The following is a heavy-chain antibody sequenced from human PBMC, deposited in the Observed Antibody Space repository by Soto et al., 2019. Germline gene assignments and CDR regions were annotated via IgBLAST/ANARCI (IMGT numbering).Heavy chain of an antibody. J-gene: IGHJ4*02. CDR3: AKSLAYCGGDCYSPFGDFDY. CDR2: ISGSGGST. CDR1: GFTFSSYA. V-gene: IGHV3-23*01. D-gene: IGHD2-21*02. Sequence: EVQLLESGGGLVQPGGSLRLSCAASGFTFSSYAMSWVRQAPGKGLEWVSAISGSGGSTYYADSVKGRFTISRDNSKNTLYLQMNSLRAEDTAVYYCAKSLAYCGGDCYSPFGDFDYWGQGTLVTVSS.